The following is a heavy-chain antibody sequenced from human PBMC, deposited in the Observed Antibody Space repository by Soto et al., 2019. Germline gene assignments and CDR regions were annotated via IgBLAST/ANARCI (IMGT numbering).Heavy chain of an antibody. V-gene: IGHV2-5*02. J-gene: IGHJ4*02. CDR2: IYWDYDK. CDR3: AHSERGPRDF. D-gene: IGHD1-1*01. Sequence: QITLKESGPTLVRPTQTLTLTCTFSWFSLSTTGVAVPWIRQPPGEALEWLALIYWDYDKGDNSSLKSRLTITKDTSRDQVVVAMTIMDPMDTATYFGAHSERGPRDFWGPGILVTVSS. CDR1: WFSLSTTGVA.